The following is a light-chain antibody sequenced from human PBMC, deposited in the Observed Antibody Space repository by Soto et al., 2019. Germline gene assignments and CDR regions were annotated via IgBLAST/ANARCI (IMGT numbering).Light chain of an antibody. CDR2: EGS. J-gene: IGLJ3*02. CDR1: SSDVGSYNL. Sequence: QSVLTQPASVSGSPGQSITISCTGASSDVGSYNLVSWYQQHPGQAPKLVISEGSKRPSGVSNRFSGSKSGNTAPLTISGLQAEDEADYYCCSYAGSSTLWVFGGGTKVTVL. CDR3: CSYAGSSTLWV. V-gene: IGLV2-23*01.